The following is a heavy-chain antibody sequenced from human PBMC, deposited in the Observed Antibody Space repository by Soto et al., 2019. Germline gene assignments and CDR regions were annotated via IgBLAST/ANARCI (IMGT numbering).Heavy chain of an antibody. CDR2: IYWDDDK. Sequence: QITLKESGPTLVKPTQTLTLTCTFSGFSLSTSGVGVGWIRQPPGKALEWLALIYWDDDKRYSPSLKSRLTTPTDPSKNQVVLTLTNMDPVDTATYYCAHRPRKGYSSGWFPDYWGQGTLVTVSS. CDR3: AHRPRKGYSSGWFPDY. CDR1: GFSLSTSGVG. D-gene: IGHD6-19*01. J-gene: IGHJ4*02. V-gene: IGHV2-5*02.